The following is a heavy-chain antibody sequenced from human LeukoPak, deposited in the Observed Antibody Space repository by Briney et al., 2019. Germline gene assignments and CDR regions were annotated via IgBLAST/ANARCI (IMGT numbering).Heavy chain of an antibody. CDR1: GYTFTGYY. Sequence: ASVKVSCKASGYTFTGYYMHWVRQATGQGLEWMGWIHPNSGGTNYAQKFQGRVTMTRDTSISTAYMELSRLRSDDTAVYYCARDRYNGNKVGKNYYFDDWGQGTLVTVSS. CDR2: IHPNSGGT. V-gene: IGHV1-2*02. J-gene: IGHJ4*02. D-gene: IGHD1/OR15-1a*01. CDR3: ARDRYNGNKVGKNYYFDD.